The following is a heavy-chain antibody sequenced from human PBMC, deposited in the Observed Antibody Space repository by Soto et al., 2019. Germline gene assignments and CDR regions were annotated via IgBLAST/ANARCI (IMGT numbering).Heavy chain of an antibody. CDR1: GGTFSNYT. D-gene: IGHD2-2*01. J-gene: IGHJ6*02. CDR3: ASSSPYIVVRKPTGNQDYYGMDV. V-gene: IGHV1-69*01. CDR2: IIPVFGTT. Sequence: QVQLVQSGAEVKKPGSSVKVFCKASGGTFSNYTISWVRQAPGQGLEWMGGIIPVFGTTDYEQKSQGRVTITADGSTSTAYMKLSSLRSADTAVYYCASSSPYIVVRKPTGNQDYYGMDVWGQGTTVTVSS.